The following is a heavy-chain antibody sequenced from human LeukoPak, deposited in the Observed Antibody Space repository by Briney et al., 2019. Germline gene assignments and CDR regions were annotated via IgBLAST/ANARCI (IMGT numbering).Heavy chain of an antibody. D-gene: IGHD2-2*01. V-gene: IGHV4-30-4*07. CDR2: VYQSGNA. CDR1: GDSIKSVGYS. Sequence: KPSETLSLTCAVSGDSIKSVGYSWSWIRQPPGKRLEWLVYVYQSGNANYNPSLNSRLTISVDTSRNEFSLKLTSVTAADTAVYYCARIGRNYRRSSASWYYFDNWGQGTLVTVSS. J-gene: IGHJ4*02. CDR3: ARIGRNYRRSSASWYYFDN.